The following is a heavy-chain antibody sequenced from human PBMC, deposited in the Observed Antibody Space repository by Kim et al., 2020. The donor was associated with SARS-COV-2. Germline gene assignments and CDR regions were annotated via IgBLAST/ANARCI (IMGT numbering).Heavy chain of an antibody. CDR2: IYPGDSDT. J-gene: IGHJ5*02. CDR3: ARRPSSSWYGGNWFDP. V-gene: IGHV5-51*01. D-gene: IGHD6-13*01. CDR1: GYSFTSYW. Sequence: GESLKISCKGSGYSFTSYWIGWVRQMPGKGLEWMGIIYPGDSDTRYSPSFQGQVTISADKSISTAYLQWSSLKASDTAMYYCARRPSSSWYGGNWFDPWGQGTLVTVAS.